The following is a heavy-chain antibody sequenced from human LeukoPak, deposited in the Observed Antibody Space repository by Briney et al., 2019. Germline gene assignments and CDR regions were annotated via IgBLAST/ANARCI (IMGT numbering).Heavy chain of an antibody. V-gene: IGHV3-23*01. D-gene: IGHD6-19*01. Sequence: GGSLRLSCAAAGFTFNTYAMSGVRQAPGKGLEWVSGISGGGGSTYYADSVKGRFTISRDNSKNTLYLQMNSLRVEDTAVYYCAKDYSSGRWGQGTLVTVSS. J-gene: IGHJ4*02. CDR3: AKDYSSGR. CDR1: GFTFNTYA. CDR2: ISGGGGST.